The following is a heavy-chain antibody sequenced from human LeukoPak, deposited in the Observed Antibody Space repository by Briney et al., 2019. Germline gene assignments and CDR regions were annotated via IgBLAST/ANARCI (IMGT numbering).Heavy chain of an antibody. D-gene: IGHD6-13*01. V-gene: IGHV4-34*01. Sequence: SETLSLTCAVYGGSFSGYYWSWTRQPPGKGLEWIGEINHSGSTNYNPSLKSRVTISVDTSKNQFSLKLSSVTAADTAVYYCAIRAGYSSSWYRGHNWFDPWGQGTLVTVSS. CDR3: AIRAGYSSSWYRGHNWFDP. CDR2: INHSGST. CDR1: GGSFSGYY. J-gene: IGHJ5*02.